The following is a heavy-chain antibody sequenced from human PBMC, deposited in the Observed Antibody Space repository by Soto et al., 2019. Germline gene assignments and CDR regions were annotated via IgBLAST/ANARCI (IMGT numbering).Heavy chain of an antibody. D-gene: IGHD2-21*02. CDR2: TRVKNGNT. CDR3: ARGPTVGDI. Sequence: QVQLVQSGGEVKKPGASVKVSCKASGYTFNSYGISWVRQAPGQGLEWMGGTRVKNGNTNSAQNVQGRSNMTTDTSTSTAYTELRSLRSDDTAVYYCARGPTVGDIWGQGTMVTVSS. J-gene: IGHJ3*02. V-gene: IGHV1-18*01. CDR1: GYTFNSYG.